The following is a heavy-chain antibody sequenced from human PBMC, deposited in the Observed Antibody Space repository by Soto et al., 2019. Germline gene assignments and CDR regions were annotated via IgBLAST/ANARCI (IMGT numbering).Heavy chain of an antibody. D-gene: IGHD2-2*01. J-gene: IGHJ6*02. CDR2: ISSSSSYL. CDR3: ARDGCSSTCCPVDYYYGMDV. Sequence: PGGSLRLPWSACRFTLCRYSMNWVRQAPGKGLEWVSSISSSSSYLYYAASVKGRFTISRDNAKNSRYLQMNSLRAEDTAVYYWARDGCSSTCCPVDYYYGMDVWGQGFTVTVS. CDR1: RFTLCRYS. V-gene: IGHV3-21*01.